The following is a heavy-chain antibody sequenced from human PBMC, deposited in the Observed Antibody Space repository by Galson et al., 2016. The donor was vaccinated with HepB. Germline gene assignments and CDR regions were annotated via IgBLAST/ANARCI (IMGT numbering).Heavy chain of an antibody. D-gene: IGHD1-14*01. CDR3: AFSPGPEDV. V-gene: IGHV3-21*01. CDR1: GFTFSNYA. CDR2: ISTGSGYI. Sequence: SLRLSCAASGFTFSNYAMNWVRQAPGKGLEWVSSISTGSGYIYYADSVKGRFTISRDNAKNSLYLQMNSLRAEDTAVYYCAFSPGPEDVWGQGTTVTASS. J-gene: IGHJ6*02.